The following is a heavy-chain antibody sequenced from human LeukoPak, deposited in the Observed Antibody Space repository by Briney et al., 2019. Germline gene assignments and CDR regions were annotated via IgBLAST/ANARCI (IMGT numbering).Heavy chain of an antibody. J-gene: IGHJ4*02. CDR1: GYTFTGYY. CDR3: ARASYPYCSSTSCQNCDY. D-gene: IGHD2-2*01. Sequence: GASVKVSCKASGYTFTGYYMHWVRQAPGQGLEWMGWINPNSGGTNYAQKFQGRVTMTRDTSISTAYMELSRLRSDDTAVYYCARASYPYCSSTSCQNCDYWGQGTLVTVSS. CDR2: INPNSGGT. V-gene: IGHV1-2*02.